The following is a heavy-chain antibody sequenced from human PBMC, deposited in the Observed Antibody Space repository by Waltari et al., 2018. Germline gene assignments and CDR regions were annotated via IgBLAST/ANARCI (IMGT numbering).Heavy chain of an antibody. Sequence: EEQLVESGGGLVQPGGSLRLSCAPSGFIFRTYSMNWVRQAPGKGLEWISYISSVGTTIYYADSVNGRVTISRDNAKNSLHLQMNSLRAEDTAVYYCVREIRGTGYFPDAFDIWGQGTMVSVSS. V-gene: IGHV3-48*01. CDR1: GFIFRTYS. J-gene: IGHJ3*02. CDR2: ISSVGTTI. CDR3: VREIRGTGYFPDAFDI. D-gene: IGHD3-9*01.